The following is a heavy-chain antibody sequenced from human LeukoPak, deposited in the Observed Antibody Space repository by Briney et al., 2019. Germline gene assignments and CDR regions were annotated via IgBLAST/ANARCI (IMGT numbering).Heavy chain of an antibody. J-gene: IGHJ6*03. CDR2: VSRTAIAT. CDR3: AKDWRRIVVVGPITRHGNYMDV. Sequence: PGGSLRLSCAASGFTFSSYAMSWVRQAPGKGLEWVSTVSRTAIATYYANSVKGRFTISRDNSKNTLYLQMNSLRPEDTAVYYCAKDWRRIVVVGPITRHGNYMDVWGKGTTVTISS. D-gene: IGHD2-15*01. CDR1: GFTFSSYA. V-gene: IGHV3-23*01.